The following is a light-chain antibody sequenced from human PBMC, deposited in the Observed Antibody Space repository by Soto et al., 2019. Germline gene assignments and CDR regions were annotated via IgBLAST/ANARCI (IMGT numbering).Light chain of an antibody. J-gene: IGKJ1*01. CDR1: QGISNY. V-gene: IGKV1-27*01. CDR2: TAS. Sequence: DIQMTQSPSSLSASAGDRVTITCRASQGISNYLAWYQQRPGKVPKLLIYTASTLQSGVPSRFSGSGSGAEFTLTISSLQPEDVATYYCRKYNSAPWTFGQGTKVEIK. CDR3: RKYNSAPWT.